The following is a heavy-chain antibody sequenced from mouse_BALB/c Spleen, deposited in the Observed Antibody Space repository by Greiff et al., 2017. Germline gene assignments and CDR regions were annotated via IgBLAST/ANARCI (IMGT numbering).Heavy chain of an antibody. Sequence: DVKLVESGGGLVKPGGSLKLSCAASGFTFSSYAMSWVRQTPEKRLEWVASISSGGSTYYPDSVKGRFTISRDNARNILYLQMSSLRSEDTAMYYCARGYGNYFDYWGQGTTLTVSS. CDR2: ISSGGST. CDR1: GFTFSSYA. V-gene: IGHV5-6-5*01. J-gene: IGHJ2*01. D-gene: IGHD2-10*02. CDR3: ARGYGNYFDY.